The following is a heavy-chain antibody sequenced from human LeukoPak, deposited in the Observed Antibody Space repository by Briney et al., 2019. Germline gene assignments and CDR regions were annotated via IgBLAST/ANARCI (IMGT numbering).Heavy chain of an antibody. Sequence: ASVKVSCKASGYTFTGYYMHWVRQAPGQGLEWMGWINPNSGGTNYAQKFQGRVTMTRDTSISTAYMELSRLRSDDTAVYYCARVKGYDFWSGYFSLSGYMDVWGKGTTVTVSS. CDR3: ARVKGYDFWSGYFSLSGYMDV. CDR1: GYTFTGYY. V-gene: IGHV1-2*02. J-gene: IGHJ6*03. D-gene: IGHD3-3*01. CDR2: INPNSGGT.